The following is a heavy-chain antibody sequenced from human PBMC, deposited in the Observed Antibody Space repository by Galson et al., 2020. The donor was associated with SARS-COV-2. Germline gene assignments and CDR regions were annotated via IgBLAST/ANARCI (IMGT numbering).Heavy chain of an antibody. CDR2: IYHSGST. Sequence: SQTLSLTCPVSGGSIRSGGYSWSWIRQPPGKGLEWIGYIYHSGSTYYNPSLKSRVTISVDRSKNQFSLKLSSVTAADTAVYYCARSRKSSSWGDAFDIGGQGTMVTVSS. CDR3: ARSRKSSSWGDAFDI. CDR1: GGSIRSGGYS. J-gene: IGHJ3*02. V-gene: IGHV4-30-2*01. D-gene: IGHD6-13*01.